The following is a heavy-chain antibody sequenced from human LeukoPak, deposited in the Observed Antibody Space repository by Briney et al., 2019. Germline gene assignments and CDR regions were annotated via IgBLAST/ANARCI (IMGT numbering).Heavy chain of an antibody. CDR2: IYHSGSI. Sequence: SETLSLTCTVSGYTLGSRMNYWVCIRQAPGKGLTWIVSIYHSGSIFDNASFEGRVAMAVDPSNNQFPLKLTSVTAADTAVYYYAALCQVHTCAEFEHWGQGILVTVSS. V-gene: IGHV4-39*01. CDR3: AALCQVHTCAEFEH. CDR1: GYTLGSRMNY. D-gene: IGHD1/OR15-1a*01. J-gene: IGHJ4*02.